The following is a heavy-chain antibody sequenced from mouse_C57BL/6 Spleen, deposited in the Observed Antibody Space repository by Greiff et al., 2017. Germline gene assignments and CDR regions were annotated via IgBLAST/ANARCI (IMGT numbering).Heavy chain of an antibody. CDR2: ISNGGGRT. V-gene: IGHV5-12*01. Sequence: EVQVLESGAGFVQPGASLKLSCAASGFTFSDYYMYWVRQTPEKRLEWVAYISNGGGRTYYTDTVKGRFTISRDQAKNTLYLQMTRLKSEDTAMXSCAKGGYDYPYYYAMDYWGQGTSLTVSS. J-gene: IGHJ4*01. CDR3: AKGGYDYPYYYAMDY. CDR1: GFTFSDYY. D-gene: IGHD2-4*01.